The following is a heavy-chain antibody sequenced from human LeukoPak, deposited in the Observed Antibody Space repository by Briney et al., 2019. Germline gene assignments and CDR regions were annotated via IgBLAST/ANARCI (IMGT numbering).Heavy chain of an antibody. D-gene: IGHD6-13*01. CDR3: ARQGIAAVDAFDI. CDR1: GGSISSSSYY. V-gene: IGHV4-39*01. CDR2: IYYSGST. Sequence: SETLSLTCTVSGGSISSSSYYWGWIRQPPGTGLEWIGSIYYSGSTYYNPSLKSRVTISVDTSKNQFSLKLSSVTAADTAVYYCARQGIAAVDAFDIWGQGTMVTVSS. J-gene: IGHJ3*02.